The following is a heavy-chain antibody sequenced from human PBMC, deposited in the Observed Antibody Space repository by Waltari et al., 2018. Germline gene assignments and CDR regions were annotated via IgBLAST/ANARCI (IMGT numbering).Heavy chain of an antibody. CDR2: IIPIFGTA. CDR3: ARDYFSVYGSGSPLDY. J-gene: IGHJ4*02. D-gene: IGHD3-10*01. V-gene: IGHV1-69*01. Sequence: QVQLVQSGAEVKKPGASVKVSCKASGYTFTGYYMHWVRQAPGQGLEWMGGIIPIFGTANYAQKFQGRVTITADESTSTAYMELSSLRSEDTAVYYCARDYFSVYGSGSPLDYWGQGTLVTVSS. CDR1: GYTFTGYY.